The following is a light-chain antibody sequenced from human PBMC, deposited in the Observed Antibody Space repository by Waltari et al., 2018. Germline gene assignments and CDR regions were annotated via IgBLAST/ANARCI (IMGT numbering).Light chain of an antibody. V-gene: IGLV2-14*03. CDR2: DVN. CDR3: SSYTSSGTLVL. J-gene: IGLJ2*01. Sequence: QSALTQPASVSGSPGQSITISCTGTSSYVGGYKYVSWYQQHPGKAPKLMIYDVNNRPSGISNRFSGSKSGNTASLTISGLQAEDEANYYCSSYTSSGTLVLFGGGTKLTVL. CDR1: SSYVGGYKY.